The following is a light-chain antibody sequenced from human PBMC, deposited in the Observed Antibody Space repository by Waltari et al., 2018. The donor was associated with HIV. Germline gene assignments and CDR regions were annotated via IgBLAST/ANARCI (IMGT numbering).Light chain of an antibody. CDR1: SSTIGAGYD. V-gene: IGLV1-40*01. J-gene: IGLJ3*02. CDR3: QSYDSSLSVWV. CDR2: GNS. Sequence: QSVLTQPPSVSGAPGQRVTISCTGSSSTIGAGYDVHWYQQLPGTAPKLLIYGNSNRPSGVPDRFSGSKSGTAASLAITGLLAEDEAEYYCQSYDSSLSVWVFGGGTKLTVL.